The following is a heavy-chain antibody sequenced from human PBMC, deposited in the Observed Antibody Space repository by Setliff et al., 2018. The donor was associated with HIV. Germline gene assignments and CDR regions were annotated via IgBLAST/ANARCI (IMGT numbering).Heavy chain of an antibody. V-gene: IGHV1-18*01. CDR3: SRSGVPPYYYYGMDV. CDR2: INGYNSKT. D-gene: IGHD3-10*01. Sequence: ASVKVSCKSSGYNFNNFGVSWVRQAPGQGLEWLGYINGYNSKTHYSPRLQGRLTLTTDTSTNTVYLELRSLISDDTAIYYCSRSGVPPYYYYGMDVWGQGTTVTVSS. CDR1: GYNFNNFG. J-gene: IGHJ6*02.